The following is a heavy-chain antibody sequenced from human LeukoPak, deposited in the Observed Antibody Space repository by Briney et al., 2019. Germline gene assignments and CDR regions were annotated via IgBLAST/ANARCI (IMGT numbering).Heavy chain of an antibody. CDR3: ARHSNWNGGVDWFDP. Sequence: PLETLSLTCTVSGGSNYWSWTRQPPGKGLEWIAYIHYSGSPHYNPSLKSRVTISIDTSKNQLSLKLNSVTAADTAVYYCARHSNWNGGVDWFDPWARXPXSPSPQ. J-gene: IGHJ5*02. CDR1: GGSNY. CDR2: IHYSGSP. V-gene: IGHV4-59*08. D-gene: IGHD1-20*01.